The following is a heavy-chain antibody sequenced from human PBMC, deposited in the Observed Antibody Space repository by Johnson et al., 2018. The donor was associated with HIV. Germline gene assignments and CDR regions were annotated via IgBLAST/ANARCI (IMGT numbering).Heavy chain of an antibody. CDR3: ASAYSYGAFDI. J-gene: IGHJ3*02. CDR2: IYSGGST. D-gene: IGHD5-18*01. V-gene: IGHV3-66*01. CDR1: GFTVSNNY. Sequence: VQLVESGGGLVQPGGSLRLSCATSGFTVSNNYMSWVRQAPGKGLEWVSLIYSGGSTYYADSVKGRYTISRDNSKNTLYLQMNSLRADDTAVYYCASAYSYGAFDIWGQGTRVTVSS.